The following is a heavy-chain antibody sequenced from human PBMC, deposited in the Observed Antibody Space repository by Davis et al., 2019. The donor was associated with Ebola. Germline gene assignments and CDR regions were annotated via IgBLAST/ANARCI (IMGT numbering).Heavy chain of an antibody. CDR3: AKSWSYSSGWYSDY. CDR1: GFTFSNYA. V-gene: IGHV3-30*18. D-gene: IGHD6-19*01. J-gene: IGHJ4*02. Sequence: GESLKISCAASGFTFSNYAMNWVRQAPGKGLEWVAVISYDGSNKYYADSVKGRFTISRDNSKNTLYLQMNSLRAEDTAVYYCAKSWSYSSGWYSDYWGQGTLVTVSS. CDR2: ISYDGSNK.